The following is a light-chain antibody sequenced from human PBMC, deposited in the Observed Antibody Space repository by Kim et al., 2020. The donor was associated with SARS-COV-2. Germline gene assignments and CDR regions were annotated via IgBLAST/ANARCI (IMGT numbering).Light chain of an antibody. CDR2: AAS. J-gene: IGKJ5*01. Sequence: CGGDSVTISWRATQDISNHVAWFQQKPGEAPKSLIYAASILQSGVPSKFSGSGSGTDFTLTISSLQPEDSATYYCEQYHRYPPAFGQGTRLEIK. V-gene: IGKV1-16*02. CDR1: QDISNH. CDR3: EQYHRYPPA.